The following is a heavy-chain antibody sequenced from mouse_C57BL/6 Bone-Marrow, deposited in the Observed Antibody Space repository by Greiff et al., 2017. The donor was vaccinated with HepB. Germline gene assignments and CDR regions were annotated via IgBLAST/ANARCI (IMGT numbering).Heavy chain of an antibody. CDR3: ARRRQLRMDY. J-gene: IGHJ4*01. Sequence: EVKLEESGGDLVKPGGSLKLSCAASGFTFSSYGMSWVRQTPDKRLEWVATISSGGSYTYYPDSVKGRFTISRDNAKNTLYLQMSSLKSEDTAMYYCARRRQLRMDYWGQGTSVTVSS. CDR2: ISSGGSYT. V-gene: IGHV5-6*02. CDR1: GFTFSSYG. D-gene: IGHD3-2*02.